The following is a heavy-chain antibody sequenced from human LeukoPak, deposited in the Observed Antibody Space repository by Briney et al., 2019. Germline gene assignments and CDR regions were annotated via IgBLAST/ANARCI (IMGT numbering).Heavy chain of an antibody. Sequence: SETLSLTCTVSGGSISSYYWSWIRQSPGKGLEWIGYIYYSGSTNYNPSLKSRVTISVDTSKNHFSLKLSSVTAADTAVYYCARNLRYYDTLTGYFKGTYFDYWGQGTLVTVSS. V-gene: IGHV4-59*01. CDR1: GGSISSYY. CDR2: IYYSGST. J-gene: IGHJ4*02. D-gene: IGHD3-9*01. CDR3: ARNLRYYDTLTGYFKGTYFDY.